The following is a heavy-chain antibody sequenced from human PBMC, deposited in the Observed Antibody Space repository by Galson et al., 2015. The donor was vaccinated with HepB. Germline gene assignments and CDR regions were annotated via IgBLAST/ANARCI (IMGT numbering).Heavy chain of an antibody. CDR1: GVTFSRYW. Sequence: SLRLSCAASGVTFSRYWMHWVRQVPGKGLVWVSRINEDDSTRSYADSVRGRFTISRDNAKNMVYLQMNSLRVEDTAVYYCAKDHGGPDDYWGQGTLVTVSS. D-gene: IGHD5-24*01. J-gene: IGHJ4*02. CDR2: INEDDSTR. V-gene: IGHV3-74*01. CDR3: AKDHGGPDDY.